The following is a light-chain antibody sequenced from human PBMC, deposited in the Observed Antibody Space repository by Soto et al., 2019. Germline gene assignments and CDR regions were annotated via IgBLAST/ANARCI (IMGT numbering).Light chain of an antibody. J-gene: IGKJ4*01. V-gene: IGKV1-27*01. CDR3: QKYNSAPL. Sequence: IQMTQSPSSLSASVGDRVTITCRASQGIRNDLGWYQQKSGEVPKLLIYLASTLRSGVPSRFSGSRSGTDFTLTISSLQPEDVAIYYCQKYNSAPLFGGGTKVEI. CDR2: LAS. CDR1: QGIRND.